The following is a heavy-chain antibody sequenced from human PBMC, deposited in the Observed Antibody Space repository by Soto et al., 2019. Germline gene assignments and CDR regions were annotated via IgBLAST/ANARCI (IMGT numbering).Heavy chain of an antibody. CDR1: GGSIRSRESY. CDR2: ISFSGST. D-gene: IGHD6-13*01. CDR3: ARHWGRGAAGTCYN. J-gene: IGHJ4*02. Sequence: QLQLQESGPGLVKSSETLSLTCSVSGGSIRSRESYWGWIRQPPGKGLEWIGTISFSGSTYYIPSLKSRVTMSVDTSKTQFFLKLSSVTAADTAVYYCARHWGRGAAGTCYNWGQGTLVTVAS. V-gene: IGHV4-39*01.